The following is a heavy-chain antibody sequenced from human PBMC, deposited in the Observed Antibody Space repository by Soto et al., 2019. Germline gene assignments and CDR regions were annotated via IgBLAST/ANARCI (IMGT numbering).Heavy chain of an antibody. CDR2: ISYDGSNK. V-gene: IGHV3-30*18. CDR1: GFTFSSYG. J-gene: IGHJ6*02. CDR3: AKVVVRIAAAGSYYGMDV. Sequence: PGGSLRLSCAASGFTFSSYGMHWVRQAPGKGLEWVAVISYDGSNKYYADSVKGRFTISRDNSKNTLYLQMNSLRAEDTAVYYFAKVVVRIAAAGSYYGMDVWGQGTTVTVSS. D-gene: IGHD6-13*01.